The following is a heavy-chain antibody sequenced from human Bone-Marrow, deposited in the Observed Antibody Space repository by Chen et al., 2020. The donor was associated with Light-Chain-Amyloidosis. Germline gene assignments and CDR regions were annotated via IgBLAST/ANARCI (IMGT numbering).Heavy chain of an antibody. CDR1: GYTFPNYW. CDR3: ARRRDGYNFDY. Sequence: EVQLEQSGPEVKKPGESLKISCKGSGYTFPNYWIGWVRQMPGKGLEWMGVSYPDDADAKYSPSSEGQVTISADKSVTAACLPWRSLKATDTAMYYCARRRDGYNFDYWGQGTLVTVSS. CDR2: SYPDDADA. D-gene: IGHD5-12*01. J-gene: IGHJ4*02. V-gene: IGHV5-51*01.